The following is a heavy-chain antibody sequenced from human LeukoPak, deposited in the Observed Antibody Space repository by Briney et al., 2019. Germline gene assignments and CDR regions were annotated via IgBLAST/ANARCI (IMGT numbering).Heavy chain of an antibody. CDR3: ARGKSYDFWSGYYTSGGEF. CDR2: MNPNSGNT. Sequence: ASVKVSCKASGYTFTSYDINWVRQATGQGLEWMGWMNPNSGNTGYAQKFQGRVTMTRDTSISTAYMELSSLRSEDTAVYYCARGKSYDFWSGYYTSGGEFWGQGTLVTVSS. CDR1: GYTFTSYD. V-gene: IGHV1-8*01. J-gene: IGHJ4*02. D-gene: IGHD3-3*01.